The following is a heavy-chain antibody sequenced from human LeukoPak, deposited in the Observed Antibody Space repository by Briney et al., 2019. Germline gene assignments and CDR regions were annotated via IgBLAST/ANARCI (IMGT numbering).Heavy chain of an antibody. Sequence: SETLSLTCTVSGGSISSYYWSWIRQPPGKGLEWIGYIYYSGSTNYNPSLKSRVTISVDTSKNQFSLKLSSVTVADTAVYYCARLGSSGWGVYYYYGMDVWGQGTTVTVSS. CDR3: ARLGSSGWGVYYYYGMDV. CDR2: IYYSGST. D-gene: IGHD6-19*01. V-gene: IGHV4-59*08. CDR1: GGSISSYY. J-gene: IGHJ6*02.